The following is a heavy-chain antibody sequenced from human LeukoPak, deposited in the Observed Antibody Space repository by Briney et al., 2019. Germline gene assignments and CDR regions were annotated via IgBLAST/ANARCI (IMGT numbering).Heavy chain of an antibody. CDR1: GYSISSGYY. V-gene: IGHV4-38-2*02. Sequence: SETLSLTCAVSGYSISSGYYWAWIQQPPGKGLEWIGSIYHSGNTYYNPSLKSRVTISVDTSKDQFSLKLSSVTAADTAAYYCARDCRSSSCYYMGVWGKGTTVTVSS. CDR2: IYHSGNT. CDR3: ARDCRSSSCYYMGV. D-gene: IGHD2-2*01. J-gene: IGHJ6*03.